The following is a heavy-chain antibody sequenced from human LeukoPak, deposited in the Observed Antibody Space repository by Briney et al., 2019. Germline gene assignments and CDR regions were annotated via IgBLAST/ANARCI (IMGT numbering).Heavy chain of an antibody. Sequence: GGSLRLSCAASGFTFSSYGMHWVRQAPGKGLEWVAVISYDGSNKYYADSVKGRFTISRDNSKNTLYLQMNSLTAEDTAVYYCARESFAARWDWGQGTLVTVSS. V-gene: IGHV3-30*03. D-gene: IGHD6-6*01. CDR2: ISYDGSNK. CDR3: ARESFAARWD. CDR1: GFTFSSYG. J-gene: IGHJ4*02.